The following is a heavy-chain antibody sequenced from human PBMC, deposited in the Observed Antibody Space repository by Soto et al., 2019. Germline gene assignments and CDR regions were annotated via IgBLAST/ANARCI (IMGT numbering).Heavy chain of an antibody. V-gene: IGHV5-51*01. CDR2: IFPADSDT. D-gene: IGHD1-26*01. J-gene: IGHJ4*02. CDR3: ATYSGIYVDF. CDR1: GYRFTSSR. Sequence: LVAALTISCKASGYRFTSSRIGCVRQMPGKGLEWMGIIFPADSDTTYSPSFQGQVTISADTSITTAYLQWSSLKASDTAMYYCATYSGIYVDFWGQGTLVTVSS.